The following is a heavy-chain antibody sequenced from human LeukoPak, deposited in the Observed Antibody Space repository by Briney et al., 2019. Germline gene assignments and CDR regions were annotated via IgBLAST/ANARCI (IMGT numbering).Heavy chain of an antibody. V-gene: IGHV3-49*03. CDR2: IRSKAYGETT. Sequence: GGSLRLSCTASGFTFGDYAMSWFRQAPGNGLEWVGFIRSKAYGETTAYAASVKGRFTISRDDSKSIAYLQMNSLKTEDTAVYYCTRDQGNIAVAGSPYWGQGTLVTVSS. CDR1: GFTFGDYA. CDR3: TRDQGNIAVAGSPY. J-gene: IGHJ4*02. D-gene: IGHD6-19*01.